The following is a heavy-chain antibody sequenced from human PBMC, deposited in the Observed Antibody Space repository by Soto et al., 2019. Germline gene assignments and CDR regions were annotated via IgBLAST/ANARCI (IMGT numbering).Heavy chain of an antibody. V-gene: IGHV3-15*07. CDR2: VKSKTHGGTT. Sequence: GGSLRLSCAASGFTFSSYSMNWVRQAPGKGLEWVGRVKSKTHGGTTDFAASVKGRFAISRDDSISMAFMRMNSLKIEDTAVYYCTTDSYITVTPVRLDYWGHGTLVTVSS. CDR3: TTDSYITVTPVRLDY. J-gene: IGHJ4*01. CDR1: GFTFSSYS. D-gene: IGHD4-4*01.